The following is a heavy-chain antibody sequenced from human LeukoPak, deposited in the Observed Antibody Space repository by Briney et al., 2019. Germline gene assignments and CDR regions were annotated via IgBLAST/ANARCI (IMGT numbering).Heavy chain of an antibody. CDR1: GGSISSGGYY. V-gene: IGHV4-31*03. CDR3: ARDKGLRYGYSLLDY. Sequence: SETLSLTCTVSGGSISSGGYYWSWIRQHPGKGLEWIGYIYYSGNTYSNPSLKSRVTISVDTSKNQFSLKLGSATAADTAVYYCARDKGLRYGYSLLDYWGQGTLVTVSS. J-gene: IGHJ4*02. D-gene: IGHD5-24*01. CDR2: IYYSGNT.